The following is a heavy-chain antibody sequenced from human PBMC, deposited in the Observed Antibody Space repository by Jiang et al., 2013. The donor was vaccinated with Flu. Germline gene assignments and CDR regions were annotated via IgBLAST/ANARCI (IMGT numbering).Heavy chain of an antibody. J-gene: IGHJ3*02. CDR2: TYYRSKWYN. CDR3: ARGSVGAPNAFDI. Sequence: QTLSLTCAISGDSVSSNSVVWNWIRQSPSRGLEWLGRTYYRSKWYNDYAVSVKSRITINPDTFKNQFSLQLNSVTPDDTAVYYCARGSVGAPNAFDIWGQGTMVTVFS. D-gene: IGHD3-3*01. CDR1: GDSVSSNSVV. V-gene: IGHV6-1*01.